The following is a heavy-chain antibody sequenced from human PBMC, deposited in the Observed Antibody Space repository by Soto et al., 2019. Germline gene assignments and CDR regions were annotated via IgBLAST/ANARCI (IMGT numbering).Heavy chain of an antibody. CDR2: IIPILGIA. CDR3: ASLFVPAGSCSGGSCPKN. D-gene: IGHD2-15*01. J-gene: IGHJ4*02. Sequence: ASVKVSCKASGGTFSSYTISWVRQAPGQGLEWMGRIIPILGIANYAQKFQGRVTITADKSTSTAYMELSSLRSEDTAVYYCASLFVPAGSCSGGSCPKNWGQGTLVTVSS. CDR1: GGTFSSYT. V-gene: IGHV1-69*02.